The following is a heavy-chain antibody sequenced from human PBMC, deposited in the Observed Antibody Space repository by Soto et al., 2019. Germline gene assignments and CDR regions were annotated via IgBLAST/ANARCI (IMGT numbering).Heavy chain of an antibody. V-gene: IGHV4-30-2*01. D-gene: IGHD3-22*01. CDR2: IYQSGST. CDR1: GGSLSSSAYP. J-gene: IGHJ3*02. CDR3: ARELLFYDSDGFSWDDAFDI. Sequence: ASETLSLTCAVSGGSLSSSAYPWSWIRQPPGKGLEWIGFIYQSGSTYYNPSLKSRVTMSLDRPKNQFSLKLSSVTAADTAVYYCARELLFYDSDGFSWDDAFDIWGQGTMVTVSS.